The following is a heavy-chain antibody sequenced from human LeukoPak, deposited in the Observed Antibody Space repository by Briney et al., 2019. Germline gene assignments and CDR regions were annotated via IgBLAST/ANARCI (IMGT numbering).Heavy chain of an antibody. Sequence: GGAVRLSCAGSGFTFSNYWMHWLRQTPEEGLEWISRIYRDGSSTNYADSVKGRFTISRDNAKNTLYLQMDSLRADDTAVYYCARDQEAPGFYFDYWGQGNLVTVSS. D-gene: IGHD1-14*01. CDR1: GFTFSNYW. CDR2: IYRDGSST. CDR3: ARDQEAPGFYFDY. J-gene: IGHJ4*02. V-gene: IGHV3-74*01.